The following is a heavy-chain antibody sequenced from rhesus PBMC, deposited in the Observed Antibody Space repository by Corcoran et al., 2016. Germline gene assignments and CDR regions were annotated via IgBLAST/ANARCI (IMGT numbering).Heavy chain of an antibody. V-gene: IGHV4-81*01. CDR1: GGSISGYY. Sequence: QLQLQESGPGLVKPSETLSLTCAVSGGSISGYYWSWLRQPPGTGLEWIGNIHGNIAGTNYNPSLKSRVTISKDTSKNEFSLKVSSVTAADTAVYYCARAGITIFDRALDYWGQGVLVTVSS. J-gene: IGHJ4*01. CDR2: IHGNIAGT. D-gene: IGHD3-3*01. CDR3: ARAGITIFDRALDY.